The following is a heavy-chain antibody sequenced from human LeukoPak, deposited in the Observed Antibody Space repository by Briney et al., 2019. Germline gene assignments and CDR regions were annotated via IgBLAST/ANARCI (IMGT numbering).Heavy chain of an antibody. D-gene: IGHD3-3*01. CDR2: INHSGST. Sequence: SETLSLTCAVYGGSFSGYYWSWIRQPPGKGLEWIGEINHSGSTNYNPSLKSRVTISVDTSKNQFSLKLSSVTAADTAVYYCAKAPRFFGWNDAFGIWGQGTMVTVSS. V-gene: IGHV4-34*01. J-gene: IGHJ3*02. CDR1: GGSFSGYY. CDR3: AKAPRFFGWNDAFGI.